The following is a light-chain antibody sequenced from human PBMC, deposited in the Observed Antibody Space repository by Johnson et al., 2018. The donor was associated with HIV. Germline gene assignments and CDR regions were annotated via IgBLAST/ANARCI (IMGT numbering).Light chain of an antibody. J-gene: IGLJ1*01. Sequence: QSVLTQPPSVSAAPGQKVTISCSGSSSNIGSNYVSWYQQLPGTAPKLLIYDNNKRPSGIPDRFSGSKSGTSATLSITGLPTGDEADYYCGTWDSSLSAFYVFGTGTKVTVL. CDR1: SSNIGSNY. V-gene: IGLV1-51*01. CDR3: GTWDSSLSAFYV. CDR2: DNN.